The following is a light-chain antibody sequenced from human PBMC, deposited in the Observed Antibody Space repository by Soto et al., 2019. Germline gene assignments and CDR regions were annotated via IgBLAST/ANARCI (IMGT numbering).Light chain of an antibody. CDR3: SLYTSSSTYVV. V-gene: IGLV2-18*01. CDR2: EVS. CDR1: SSDVGSYNR. J-gene: IGLJ2*01. Sequence: QSALTQPPSVSGSPGQSVTISCTGTSSDVGSYNRVSWYQQPPGTAPKLMIYEVSNRPSVVPDRFSGSKSGNTASLTISGLQAEDEDDYYCSLYTSSSTYVVFGGGTKLTVL.